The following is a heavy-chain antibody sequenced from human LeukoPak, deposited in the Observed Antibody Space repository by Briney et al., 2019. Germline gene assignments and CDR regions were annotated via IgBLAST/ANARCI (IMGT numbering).Heavy chain of an antibody. Sequence: GESLTISCKGSGYSFTSYWIGWVRQMPGKGLEWMGIIYPGDSDTRYSPSFQGQVTISADKSISTAYLQWSSLKASDTAMYYCARAIAVAGGYYYYGMDVWGQGTTVTVSS. CDR1: GYSFTSYW. D-gene: IGHD6-19*01. J-gene: IGHJ6*02. CDR3: ARAIAVAGGYYYYGMDV. CDR2: IYPGDSDT. V-gene: IGHV5-51*01.